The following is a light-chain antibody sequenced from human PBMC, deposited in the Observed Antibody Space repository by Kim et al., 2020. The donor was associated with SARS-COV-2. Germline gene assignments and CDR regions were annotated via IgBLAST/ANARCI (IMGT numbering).Light chain of an antibody. CDR3: NSRDSGGNHVV. V-gene: IGLV3-19*01. J-gene: IGLJ2*01. Sequence: LGQTVRITCRGDSLRSYYAGWYQQRPGQAPFLVIYGNNIRPSGFPDRFSGSSSGNTASLTITGAQAEDEADYYCNSRDSGGNHVVFGGGTQLTVL. CDR2: GNN. CDR1: SLRSYY.